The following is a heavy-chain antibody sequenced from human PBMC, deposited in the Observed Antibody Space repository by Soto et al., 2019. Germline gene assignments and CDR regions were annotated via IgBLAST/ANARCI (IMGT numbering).Heavy chain of an antibody. J-gene: IGHJ6*02. CDR2: IYYSGST. V-gene: IGHV4-59*08. CDR3: ARHNGPLYVGYYYDMDV. D-gene: IGHD3-16*01. CDR1: GGTISSWY. Sequence: SSETLSLTCTVSGGTISSWYWSWIRQPPGKGLEWIGYIYYSGSTNCNPSLKSRVTISVDTSKNQFSLKLSSVTAADTAVYYCARHNGPLYVGYYYDMDVWGQGTTVTVSS.